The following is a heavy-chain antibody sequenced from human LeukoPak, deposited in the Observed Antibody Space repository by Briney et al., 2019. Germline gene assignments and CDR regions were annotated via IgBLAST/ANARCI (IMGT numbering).Heavy chain of an antibody. Sequence: GASVKVSCKASGYTFTDYYLFWVRQAPGQGLEWMGWINPNSGNTGYAQKFQGRVTMTRNTSISTAYMELSSLRSEDTAVYYCARQRAVTTVDYWGQGTLVTVSS. D-gene: IGHD4-17*01. CDR2: INPNSGNT. CDR1: GYTFTDYY. V-gene: IGHV1-8*02. J-gene: IGHJ4*02. CDR3: ARQRAVTTVDY.